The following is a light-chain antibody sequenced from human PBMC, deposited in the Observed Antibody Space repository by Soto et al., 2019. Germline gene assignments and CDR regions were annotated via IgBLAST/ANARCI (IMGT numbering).Light chain of an antibody. J-gene: IGKJ1*01. CDR1: QSISSW. CDR3: QQYNSYSQPWT. V-gene: IGKV1-5*01. CDR2: DAS. Sequence: DIQMTQSPSTLSASVGDRVTITCRASQSISSWLAWYQQKPGKAPKLLIYDASSLESGVPSRFSGSGSGTEFTLTISSLQPDDFATYYCQQYNSYSQPWTFGQGTKVDIK.